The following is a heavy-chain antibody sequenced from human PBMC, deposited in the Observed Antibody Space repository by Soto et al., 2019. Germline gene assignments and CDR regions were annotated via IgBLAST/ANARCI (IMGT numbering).Heavy chain of an antibody. CDR1: GGSFSDYY. Sequence: PSETLSLTCAVFGGSFSDYYWTWIRQHPGSGLEWIGEINHSESTNYNPSLKSRLSISVDTSRSQISLKLSSVTAADTAVYYCARVARCGSASCYGFPSYWARGTLVTVSS. V-gene: IGHV4-34*01. D-gene: IGHD2-2*01. CDR3: ARVARCGSASCYGFPSY. J-gene: IGHJ4*02. CDR2: INHSEST.